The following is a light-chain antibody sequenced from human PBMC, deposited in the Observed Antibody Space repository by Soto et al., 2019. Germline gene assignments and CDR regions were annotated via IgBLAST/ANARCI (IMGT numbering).Light chain of an antibody. CDR3: QQYGSSPWT. J-gene: IGKJ1*01. Sequence: EIVLTQSPGTLSLSPGERATLSCRASQSVSSNFLAWYQQKPGQAPSLLIYGASSRATGIPDRFSGSGSGQDFTLTISRLEPEEFAVYSSQQYGSSPWTFGQGTKTAIK. CDR2: GAS. CDR1: QSVSSNF. V-gene: IGKV3-20*01.